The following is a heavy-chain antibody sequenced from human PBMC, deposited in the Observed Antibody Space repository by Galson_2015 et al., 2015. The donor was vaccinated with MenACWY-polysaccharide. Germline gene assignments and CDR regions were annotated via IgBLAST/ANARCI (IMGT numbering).Heavy chain of an antibody. J-gene: IGHJ3*02. D-gene: IGHD6-19*01. Sequence: SLRLSCAASGFTFIDYAMHWARQGPGKGLEWVSGISWSSSDIAYVGSVKGRFTISRDNAKNSLYLEMNSLKAEDTALYYCAARVPGTTRGAFDIWGQGTMVTVSS. V-gene: IGHV3-9*01. CDR2: ISWSSSDI. CDR1: GFTFIDYA. CDR3: AARVPGTTRGAFDI.